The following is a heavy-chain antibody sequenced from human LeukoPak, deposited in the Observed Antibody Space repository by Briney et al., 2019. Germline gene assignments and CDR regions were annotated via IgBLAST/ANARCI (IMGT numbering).Heavy chain of an antibody. Sequence: SETLSLTCTVSGASVSSSNYYWGWIRQPPGKGLEWIGSIYYSGSTSYNPSLQSRVTISVDTAKNQFSLKLSSVAAADTAVYYCARATVTMDWFDPWGQGTLVTVSS. V-gene: IGHV4-39*01. J-gene: IGHJ5*02. D-gene: IGHD4-17*01. CDR1: GASVSSSNYY. CDR3: ARATVTMDWFDP. CDR2: IYYSGST.